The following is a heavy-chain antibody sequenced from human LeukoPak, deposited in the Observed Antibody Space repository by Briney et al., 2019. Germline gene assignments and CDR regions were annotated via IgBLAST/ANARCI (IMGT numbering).Heavy chain of an antibody. D-gene: IGHD1-26*01. CDR3: ARVAGRATGPYFDY. Sequence: SETLSLTCTVSGGSISSYYWSWIRQPPGKGLEWIGYIYYSGSTNYNPSLKSRVTISVDTSKNQFSLKLSSVTAADTAVYYCARVAGRATGPYFDYWGQGTLVTVSS. CDR1: GGSISSYY. V-gene: IGHV4-59*01. J-gene: IGHJ4*02. CDR2: IYYSGST.